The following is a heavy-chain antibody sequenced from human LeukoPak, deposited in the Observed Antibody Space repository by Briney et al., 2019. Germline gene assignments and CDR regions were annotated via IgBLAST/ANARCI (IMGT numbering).Heavy chain of an antibody. Sequence: SETLSLTCAVSGGAMSGYSWSWIRQPPGKGLEWIGYIYYSGTTYYNSSLKSRVFISVDTSKNQFSLKLNSVTAADTAVYYCARTTNWFDPWGLGTLVTVSS. V-gene: IGHV4-30-4*07. J-gene: IGHJ5*02. D-gene: IGHD2-8*01. CDR3: ARTTNWFDP. CDR1: GGAMSGYS. CDR2: IYYSGTT.